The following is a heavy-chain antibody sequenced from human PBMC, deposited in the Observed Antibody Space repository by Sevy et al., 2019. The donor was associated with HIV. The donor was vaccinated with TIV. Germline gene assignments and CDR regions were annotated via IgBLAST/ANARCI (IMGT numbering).Heavy chain of an antibody. J-gene: IGHJ6*02. D-gene: IGHD5-18*01. Sequence: GGSLRLSCAASGFTFSSYAMSWVRQAPGKGLEWVSAISGSGGSTYYADSVKGRFTISRDNSKNTLYLQMNSLRAEDTAVYYWAKEEHAYRYGYSYYYYCMDYWGQGTTVTVSS. CDR2: ISGSGGST. CDR3: AKEEHAYRYGYSYYYYCMDY. V-gene: IGHV3-23*01. CDR1: GFTFSSYA.